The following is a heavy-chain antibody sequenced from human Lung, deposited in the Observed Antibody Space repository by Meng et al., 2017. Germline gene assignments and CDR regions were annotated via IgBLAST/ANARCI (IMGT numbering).Heavy chain of an antibody. J-gene: IGHJ4*02. CDR3: TGHIDY. V-gene: IGHV3-15*01. CDR1: GFTFSNAW. CDR2: IKSKPDGETI. Sequence: EVRLVESGGGLVKPGGSLRLTCEGTGFTFSNAWMTWVRQVPGKRLEWVGRIKSKPDGETIDYAAPVKGRFTISRDDSKNTVYLQMNSLKTEDTALYYCTGHIDYWGQGTLVTVSS.